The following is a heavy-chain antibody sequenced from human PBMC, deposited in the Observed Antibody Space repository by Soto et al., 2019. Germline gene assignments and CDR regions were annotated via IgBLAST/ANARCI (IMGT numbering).Heavy chain of an antibody. CDR3: AREKRHSKPFDI. D-gene: IGHD4-4*01. V-gene: IGHV4-38-2*02. CDR1: NYSISSGYY. J-gene: IGHJ4*02. CDR2: VYQSVST. Sequence: ASETLSLTCAVSNYSISSGYYWAWIRQSPGKGLEWIGSVYQSVSTYYNPSLESRVSILVDISENHFSLRLNSVTAEDTAVYFCAREKRHSKPFDIWGQGILVTVSS.